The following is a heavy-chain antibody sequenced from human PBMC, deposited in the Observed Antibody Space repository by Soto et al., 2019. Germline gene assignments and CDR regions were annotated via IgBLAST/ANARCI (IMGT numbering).Heavy chain of an antibody. CDR1: GYTFTSYG. J-gene: IGHJ4*02. CDR3: ARKEPRIVGATGVDY. Sequence: QVQLVQSGAEVKKPGASVKVSCKASGYTFTSYGISWVRQAPGQGLEWMGWISAYNGHTNYAQKLQGRVTMITDTSTSTAYMELRSLRSDDTAVYYCARKEPRIVGATGVDYWGQGTLVTVSS. CDR2: ISAYNGHT. V-gene: IGHV1-18*04. D-gene: IGHD1-26*01.